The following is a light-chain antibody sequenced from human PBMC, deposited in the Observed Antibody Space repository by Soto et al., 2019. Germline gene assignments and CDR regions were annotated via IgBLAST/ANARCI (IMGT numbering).Light chain of an antibody. Sequence: DIVMTQSPLSLPATPGEPASISCRSSQSLLHSNGYNYLDWYLQKPGQSPQLLIYLGSNRASGVPDRFSGSGSGTDFTLKISRVEAEDDGVYYCMQALQTPTFGQGTKVDIK. J-gene: IGKJ2*01. CDR3: MQALQTPT. V-gene: IGKV2-28*01. CDR2: LGS. CDR1: QSLLHSNGYNY.